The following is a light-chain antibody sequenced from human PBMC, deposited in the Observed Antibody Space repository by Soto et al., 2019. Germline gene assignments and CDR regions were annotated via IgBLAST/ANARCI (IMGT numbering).Light chain of an antibody. Sequence: QSVLTQPPSASGSPGQSVTFSCTGTSSDVGGYNYVSWYQQHPGKAPKLMIYEVSKRPSGVPDRFSGSKSGNAASLTVSGLQAEDEAEYYCSSYAGSNTYVFGTGTKVPVL. CDR2: EVS. V-gene: IGLV2-8*01. CDR3: SSYAGSNTYV. J-gene: IGLJ1*01. CDR1: SSDVGGYNY.